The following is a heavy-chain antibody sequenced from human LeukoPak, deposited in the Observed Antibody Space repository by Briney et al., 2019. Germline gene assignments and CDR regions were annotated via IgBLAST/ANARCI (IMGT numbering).Heavy chain of an antibody. D-gene: IGHD3-22*01. CDR1: GGSFSGYY. Sequence: SETLSLTCAVYGGSFSGYYWSWIRQPPGKGLEWIGEINHSGSTNYNPSLKSRVTISVDTSKNQFSLKPSSVTAADTAVYYCARHPDSSGNFDYWGQGTLVTVSS. V-gene: IGHV4-34*01. CDR3: ARHPDSSGNFDY. CDR2: INHSGST. J-gene: IGHJ4*02.